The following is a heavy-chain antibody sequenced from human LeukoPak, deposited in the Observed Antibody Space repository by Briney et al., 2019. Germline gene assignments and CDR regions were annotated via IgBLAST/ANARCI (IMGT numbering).Heavy chain of an antibody. CDR3: ARVSDLGDFDY. J-gene: IGHJ4*02. V-gene: IGHV1-2*04. CDR1: GYTFTGYY. CDR2: INPNSGGT. Sequence: ASVTVSCKASGYTFTGYYMHWVRQAPGQGLEWMGWINPNSGGTNYAQKFQGWVTMTRDTSISTAYMEPSRLRSDDTAVYYCARVSDLGDFDYWGQGTLVTVSS. D-gene: IGHD3-16*01.